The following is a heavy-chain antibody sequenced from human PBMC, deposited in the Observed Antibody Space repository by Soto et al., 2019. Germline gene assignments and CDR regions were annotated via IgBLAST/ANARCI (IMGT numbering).Heavy chain of an antibody. D-gene: IGHD3-22*01. CDR3: ARDGYDSSGDSEIFHY. Sequence: EVKLVESGGNLVQPGGSLRLSCAACGFSFSTYEMNWIRQAPGKGLEWISYISSSGSSIYYADSVKGRFTISRDNAWNSLHLQMNSLRVEDTAVYYCARDGYDSSGDSEIFHYWGQGTLVTVSS. V-gene: IGHV3-48*03. CDR1: GFSFSTYE. CDR2: ISSSGSSI. J-gene: IGHJ1*01.